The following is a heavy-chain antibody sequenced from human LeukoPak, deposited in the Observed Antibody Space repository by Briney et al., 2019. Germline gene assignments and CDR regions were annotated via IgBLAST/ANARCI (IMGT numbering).Heavy chain of an antibody. J-gene: IGHJ3*02. D-gene: IGHD4-17*01. CDR2: ISTYYGNT. Sequence: ASVNDSCKASGYTFTNHGISWVRQAPGQGLECMGWISTYYGNTNYAQKLQGRVTMTTDTSTSTAYMELRSLRSDDTAVYYCARSGGWAYGDYDGFIAFDIWGQGTMVTVSS. CDR1: GYTFTNHG. V-gene: IGHV1-18*04. CDR3: ARSGGWAYGDYDGFIAFDI.